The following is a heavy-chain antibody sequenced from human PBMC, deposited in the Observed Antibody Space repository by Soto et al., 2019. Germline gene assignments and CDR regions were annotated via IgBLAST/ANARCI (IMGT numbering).Heavy chain of an antibody. D-gene: IGHD6-13*01. V-gene: IGHV2-5*01. Sequence: VPGPTLVNPTQTLTLTCTFSGVSLTTTGVGVSWIRQPPGKALEWLALIYWNDDKRYSPSLRSRLTITKDTSKNQVVLTMANMDPVDTATYYCAHRMYSGNWQNYYFDYWGQGTLVTVSS. CDR3: AHRMYSGNWQNYYFDY. CDR2: IYWNDDK. J-gene: IGHJ4*02. CDR1: GVSLTTTGVG.